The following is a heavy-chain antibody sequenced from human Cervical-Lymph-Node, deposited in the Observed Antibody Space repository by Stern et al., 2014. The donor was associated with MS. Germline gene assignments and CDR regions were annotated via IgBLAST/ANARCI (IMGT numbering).Heavy chain of an antibody. D-gene: IGHD1-26*01. CDR1: GFTFSSYG. J-gene: IGHJ4*02. CDR3: ARGGGSWGYFDY. CDR2: IWYDGSNK. V-gene: IGHV3-33*01. Sequence: VQLVQSGGGVVPPGRSLRLSCAASGFTFSSYGMHWVRQAPGKGLEWVAVIWYDGSNKYYADSVKGRFTISRDNSKNTLYLQMNSLRAEDTAVYYCARGGGSWGYFDYWGQGTLVTVSS.